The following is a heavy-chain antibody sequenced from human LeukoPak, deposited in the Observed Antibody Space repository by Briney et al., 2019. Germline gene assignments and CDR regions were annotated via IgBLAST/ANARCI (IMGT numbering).Heavy chain of an antibody. Sequence: GGSLRLSCAASGFTFSNYWMSWVRQAPGKGLEWVANIKQDGSEKYYVDSVKGRFTISRDNAKNSLYLQMNSLRAEDTAVYYCARTYYYDSSVDYWGQGTLVTVSS. J-gene: IGHJ4*02. CDR2: IKQDGSEK. V-gene: IGHV3-7*01. CDR1: GFTFSNYW. D-gene: IGHD3-22*01. CDR3: ARTYYYDSSVDY.